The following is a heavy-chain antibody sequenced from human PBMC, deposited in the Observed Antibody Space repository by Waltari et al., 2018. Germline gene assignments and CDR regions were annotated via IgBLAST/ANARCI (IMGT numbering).Heavy chain of an antibody. CDR3: AREYCSGGSCYGDY. CDR1: GYTFTSYA. J-gene: IGHJ4*02. CDR2: INTNTGNP. D-gene: IGHD2-15*01. Sequence: ASGYTFTSYAMNWVRQAPGQGLEWMGWINTNTGNPTYAQGFTGRFVFSLDTSVSTAYLQISSLKAEDTAVYYCAREYCSGGSCYGDYWGQGTLVTVSS. V-gene: IGHV7-4-1*02.